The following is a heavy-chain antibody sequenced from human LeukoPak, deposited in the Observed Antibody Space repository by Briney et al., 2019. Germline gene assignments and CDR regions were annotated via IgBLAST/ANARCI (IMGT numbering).Heavy chain of an antibody. CDR2: IKSSGTIT. V-gene: IGHV3-48*01. CDR3: AREMDSGSYLGY. D-gene: IGHD3-10*01. J-gene: IGHJ4*02. CDR1: GFTFSTYN. Sequence: GGSLRLSCAASGFTFSTYNMNWVRQAPGKGLEWISFIKSSGTITYYTDSVRGRFTISRDNAKNSLYLQMNSLRAEDTAVYYCAREMDSGSYLGYWGQGALVTVSS.